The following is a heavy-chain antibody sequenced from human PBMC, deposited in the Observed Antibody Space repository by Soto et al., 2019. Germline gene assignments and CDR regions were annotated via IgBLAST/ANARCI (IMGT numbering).Heavy chain of an antibody. Sequence: EVQLVESGGGLVQPGGSLRLSCAASGFTFSNDWMTWVRQAPGKGLEWVANIKKDGSKKSYLDSVWGRFTISRDNAKNSLYLEMNGLRAEDTALYYCARDVSAGNSNTNFDAFDIWGQGTMVTVSS. V-gene: IGHV3-7*05. J-gene: IGHJ3*02. CDR1: GFTFSNDW. CDR2: IKKDGSKK. CDR3: ARDVSAGNSNTNFDAFDI. D-gene: IGHD3-10*01.